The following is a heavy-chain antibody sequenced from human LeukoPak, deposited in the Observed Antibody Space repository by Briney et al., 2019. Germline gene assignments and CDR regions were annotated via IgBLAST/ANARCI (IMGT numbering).Heavy chain of an antibody. D-gene: IGHD3-22*01. Sequence: GASVKVSCKASGYTFTSYYMHWVRQAPGQGLEWMGIINPSGGSTSYAQKFQGRVTMTRDTSTSTVYMGLSRLTSDDTAVYYCARGRSDYYRDSWGQGTLVTVSS. CDR3: ARGRSDYYRDS. J-gene: IGHJ4*02. CDR1: GYTFTSYY. CDR2: INPSGGST. V-gene: IGHV1-46*01.